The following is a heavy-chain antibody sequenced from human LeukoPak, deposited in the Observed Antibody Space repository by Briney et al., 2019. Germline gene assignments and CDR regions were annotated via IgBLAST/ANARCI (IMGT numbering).Heavy chain of an antibody. CDR1: GFTFSNAW. V-gene: IGHV3-33*08. CDR3: ARGVPDYYDSSGEAFDI. J-gene: IGHJ3*02. CDR2: IWYDGSNK. Sequence: GGSLRLSCAASGFTFSNAWMNWVRQAPGKGLEWVAVIWYDGSNKYYADSVKGRFTISRDNSKNTLYLQMNSLRAEDTAVYYCARGVPDYYDSSGEAFDIWGQGTMVTVSS. D-gene: IGHD3-22*01.